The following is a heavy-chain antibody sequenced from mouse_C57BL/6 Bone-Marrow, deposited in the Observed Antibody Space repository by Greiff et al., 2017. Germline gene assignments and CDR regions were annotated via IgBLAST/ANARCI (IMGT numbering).Heavy chain of an antibody. J-gene: IGHJ3*01. D-gene: IGHD2-2*01. Sequence: VQLKESGPELVKPGASVKIPCKASGYTFTDYNMDWVKQSHGKSLEWIGDINPNNGGTIYNQKFKGKATLTVDKSSSTAYMELRSLTSEDTAVYYCARGIYYGYDGFAYWGQGTLVTVSA. V-gene: IGHV1-18*01. CDR3: ARGIYYGYDGFAY. CDR2: INPNNGGT. CDR1: GYTFTDYN.